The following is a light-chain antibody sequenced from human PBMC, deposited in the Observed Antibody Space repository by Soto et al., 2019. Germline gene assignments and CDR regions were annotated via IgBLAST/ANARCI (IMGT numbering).Light chain of an antibody. CDR1: SIDVCGYNY. CDR2: DVS. J-gene: IGLJ2*01. Sequence: QSVLTQPASVSGSPGQSITISCTGTSIDVCGYNYVSWYQQHPGKAPKLMIYDVSNRPSGVSNRYSGSKSGNTASLTISGLQAEDEADYYCSSYTGSSTLYVVFGGGTQLTVL. V-gene: IGLV2-14*01. CDR3: SSYTGSSTLYVV.